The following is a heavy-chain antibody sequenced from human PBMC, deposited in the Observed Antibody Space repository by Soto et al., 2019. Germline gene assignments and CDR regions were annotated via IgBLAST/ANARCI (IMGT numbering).Heavy chain of an antibody. CDR3: ASHAYSSSWLYYYGMDV. Sequence: PSETLSLTCTVSGVSISSSSYYWGWIRQPPGKGLEWIGSIYYSGSTYYNPSLKSRVTISVDTSKNQFSLKLSSVTAADTAVYYCASHAYSSSWLYYYGMDVWGQGTTVTVSS. D-gene: IGHD6-13*01. CDR1: GVSISSSSYY. J-gene: IGHJ6*02. CDR2: IYYSGST. V-gene: IGHV4-39*01.